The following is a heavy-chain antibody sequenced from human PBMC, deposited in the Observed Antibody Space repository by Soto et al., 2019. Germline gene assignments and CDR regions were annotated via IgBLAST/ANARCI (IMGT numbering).Heavy chain of an antibody. V-gene: IGHV3-33*01. Sequence: QVQLVESGGGVVKPGRSLRLSCAASGFTFSSHGMHWVRQAPGKGLEWVAVIWYDGSDKYYGDSVKGRFIISRDNSKNTLYLQMNSLRVEDTAVYYCVRWGNFRGSDIWGQGTMVTVSS. J-gene: IGHJ3*02. D-gene: IGHD7-27*01. CDR3: VRWGNFRGSDI. CDR1: GFTFSSHG. CDR2: IWYDGSDK.